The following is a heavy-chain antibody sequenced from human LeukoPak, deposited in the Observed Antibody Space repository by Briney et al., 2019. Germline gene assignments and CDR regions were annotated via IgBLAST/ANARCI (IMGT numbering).Heavy chain of an antibody. CDR2: IPDDGSET. V-gene: IGHV3-7*01. CDR3: ARGWAAIPD. Sequence: GGSLRLSCAASGFNFSIHWMTWVRQAPGKGLEWVANIPDDGSETNYVDSVKGRFIISRDNAKNSLSLQMSSLREEDTALYYCARGWAAIPDWGQGTLVTVSS. CDR1: GFNFSIHW. J-gene: IGHJ4*02. D-gene: IGHD2-15*01.